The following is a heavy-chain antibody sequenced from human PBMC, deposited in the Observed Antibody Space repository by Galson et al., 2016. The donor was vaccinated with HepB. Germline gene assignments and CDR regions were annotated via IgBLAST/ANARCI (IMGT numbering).Heavy chain of an antibody. J-gene: IGHJ4*02. Sequence: WWNWVRQPPGKGLEWIAEIFHRGDTNYNPSLKSRVTISMDKSKNQFSLQLRSITAADTAVYYCSMSTGSYRPDYWGQGSLVTVSS. D-gene: IGHD6-19*01. CDR2: IFHRGDT. CDR3: SMSTGSYRPDY. V-gene: IGHV4/OR15-8*02. CDR1: W.